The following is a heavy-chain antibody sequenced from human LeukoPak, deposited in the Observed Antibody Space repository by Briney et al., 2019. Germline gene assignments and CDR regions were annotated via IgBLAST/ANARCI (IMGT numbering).Heavy chain of an antibody. D-gene: IGHD2-2*01. J-gene: IGHJ1*01. Sequence: GGSLRLSCAASGFTFSSYSMHWVRQAPGKGLEWVAVISYDGSNKYYADPVKGRFTISRDNSKNTLYLQMNSLRAEDTAVYYCARDSSWSPRIVVVPAAKSVGGYFQHWGQGTLVTVSS. CDR2: ISYDGSNK. CDR3: ARDSSWSPRIVVVPAAKSVGGYFQH. V-gene: IGHV3-30*04. CDR1: GFTFSSYS.